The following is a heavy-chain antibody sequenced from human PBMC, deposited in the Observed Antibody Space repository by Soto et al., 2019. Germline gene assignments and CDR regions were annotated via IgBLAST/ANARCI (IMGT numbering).Heavy chain of an antibody. CDR2: IYGST. D-gene: IGHD6-19*01. V-gene: IGHV4-61*01. Sequence: SETLSLTCTFSGVSVSSGSYYWAWIWQPPGKGPEWIGYIYGSTNYNPSLKSRVTISVDASKNQFSLNLNSVTAADTAVYYCARAHSSGRIFDFWGQGTLVTVSS. CDR1: GVSVSSGSYY. J-gene: IGHJ4*02. CDR3: ARAHSSGRIFDF.